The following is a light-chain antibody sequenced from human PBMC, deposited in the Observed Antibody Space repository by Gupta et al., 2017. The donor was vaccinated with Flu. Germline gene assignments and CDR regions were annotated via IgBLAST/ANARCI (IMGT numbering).Light chain of an antibody. Sequence: SSNIGSNVVSWYQHLPGRAPKLLIYNDNQRPSGVPDRFSGSKSGTSASLAISGLQSEDEADYYCAAWDDSLNGLWVFGGGTQLTAL. CDR2: NDN. CDR1: SSNIGSNV. CDR3: AAWDDSLNGLWV. J-gene: IGLJ3*02. V-gene: IGLV1-44*01.